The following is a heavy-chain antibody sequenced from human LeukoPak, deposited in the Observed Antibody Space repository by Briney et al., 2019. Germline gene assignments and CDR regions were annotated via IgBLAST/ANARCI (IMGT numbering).Heavy chain of an antibody. V-gene: IGHV3-7*01. CDR1: GFTFSSYW. J-gene: IGHJ4*02. Sequence: GGSLRLSCAASGFTFSSYWMSWVRQAPGKGLEWVANIKQDGSEKYYVDSVKGRFTISRDNAKNSLYLQMNSLRAEDTAVYYCARDHCSSTSCTGYYFDYWGQGTLVTVSS. D-gene: IGHD2-2*01. CDR3: ARDHCSSTSCTGYYFDY. CDR2: IKQDGSEK.